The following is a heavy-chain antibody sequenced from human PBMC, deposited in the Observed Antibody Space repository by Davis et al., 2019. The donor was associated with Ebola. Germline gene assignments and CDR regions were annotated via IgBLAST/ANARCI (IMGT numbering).Heavy chain of an antibody. CDR3: AKEGQVAGHSYFDS. V-gene: IGHV3-23*01. Sequence: PGGFLRLSCVASGFNFNGYSMSWVRQAPGKGLEWVSTTAGGGYTYYADSMKGRFTASRDNSRNTLYLQMNNLRGEDTAVYYCAKEGQVAGHSYFDSWGQGTLVTVSS. CDR2: TAGGGYT. CDR1: GFNFNGYS. J-gene: IGHJ4*02.